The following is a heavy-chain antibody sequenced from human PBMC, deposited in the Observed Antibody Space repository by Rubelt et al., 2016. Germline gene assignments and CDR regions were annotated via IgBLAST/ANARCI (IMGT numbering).Heavy chain of an antibody. CDR2: IKQDGSEK. Sequence: GWVANIKQDGSEKYYVDSVKGRFTISRDNAKNSLYLQMNSLRAEDTAVYYCAREAYQLLFLYYYGMDVWGQGTTVTVSS. D-gene: IGHD2-2*01. V-gene: IGHV3-7*01. J-gene: IGHJ6*02. CDR3: AREAYQLLFLYYYGMDV.